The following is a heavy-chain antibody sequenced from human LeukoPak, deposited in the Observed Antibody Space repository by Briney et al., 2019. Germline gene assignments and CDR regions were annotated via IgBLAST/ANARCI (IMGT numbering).Heavy chain of an antibody. V-gene: IGHV3-23*01. D-gene: IGHD6-19*01. CDR1: GFTFSSYG. Sequence: GGSLRLSCAASGFTFSSYGMSWVRQAPGKGLEWVSAISGSGGSTYYADSVKGRFTISRDNSKKTLYLQMNSLRAEDTAVYYCAKGKASGWYIVDYWGQGTLVTVSS. CDR3: AKGKASGWYIVDY. J-gene: IGHJ4*02. CDR2: ISGSGGST.